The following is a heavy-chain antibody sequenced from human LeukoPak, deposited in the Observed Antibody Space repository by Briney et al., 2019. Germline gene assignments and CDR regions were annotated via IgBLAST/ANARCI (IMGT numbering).Heavy chain of an antibody. D-gene: IGHD3-22*01. CDR3: ARSGAYYDDSYFDY. Sequence: EASVEVSCKASGYTFTSYGISWVRQAPGQGLEWMGWISAYNGNTNYAQKLQGRVTMTTDTSTSTAYMELRSLRSDDTAVYYCARSGAYYDDSYFDYWGQGTLVTVSS. CDR1: GYTFTSYG. V-gene: IGHV1-18*01. J-gene: IGHJ4*02. CDR2: ISAYNGNT.